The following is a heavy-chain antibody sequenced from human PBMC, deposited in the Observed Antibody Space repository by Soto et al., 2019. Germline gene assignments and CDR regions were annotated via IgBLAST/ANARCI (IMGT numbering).Heavy chain of an antibody. V-gene: IGHV4-61*08. CDR2: IYHSGIT. CDR1: GDSVNNDAYY. J-gene: IGHJ4*02. Sequence: QVQLQESGPGLMKPSETLSLTCTVSGDSVNNDAYYWSWIRQPPGKGLEWIGYIYHSGITYYNPSLRRLVIMSIDMSENQCALRLIAVTAADTAVYYCARLGIGRASPFDHWGQGTLVNVSS. CDR3: ARLGIGRASPFDH. D-gene: IGHD3-10*01.